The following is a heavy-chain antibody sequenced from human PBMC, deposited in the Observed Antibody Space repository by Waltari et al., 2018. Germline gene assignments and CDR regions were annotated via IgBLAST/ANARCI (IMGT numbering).Heavy chain of an antibody. Sequence: EVQLVQSGAEVKKPGATVKISCKASGYTFTDYYMHWVQQAPGKGLEWMGLVEPEEGETRYAEKFQGRVTITADTSTDTAYMELTSLRSEDTAVYYCATSPLRFLEWVNWFDPWGQGTLVTVSS. V-gene: IGHV1-69-2*01. J-gene: IGHJ5*02. CDR2: VEPEEGET. CDR3: ATSPLRFLEWVNWFDP. D-gene: IGHD3-3*01. CDR1: GYTFTDYY.